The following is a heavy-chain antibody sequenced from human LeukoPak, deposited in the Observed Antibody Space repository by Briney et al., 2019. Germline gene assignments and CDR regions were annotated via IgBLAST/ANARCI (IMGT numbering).Heavy chain of an antibody. D-gene: IGHD1-26*01. V-gene: IGHV3-7*01. CDR3: ARQETSSYNGAFDI. CDR1: GLIFNTYW. Sequence: GGSPRLSCGASGLIFNTYWMSWVRQAPGKGLEWVANIKKDGSEKYYVDSVKGRFTISRDNAKNSLYLQMNSLRADDTAVYYCARQETSSYNGAFDIWGQGTMVTVSS. CDR2: IKKDGSEK. J-gene: IGHJ3*02.